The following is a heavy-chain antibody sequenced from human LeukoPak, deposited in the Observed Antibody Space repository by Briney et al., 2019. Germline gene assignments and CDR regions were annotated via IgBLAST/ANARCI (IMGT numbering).Heavy chain of an antibody. CDR3: ARGGSSWPRTYYYYYGMDV. J-gene: IGHJ6*04. CDR2: INPNSGGT. V-gene: IGHV1-2*04. CDR1: GYTFTGYY. Sequence: ASVKVSCKASGYTFTGYYMHWVRQAPGQGLEWMGWINPNSGGTNYAQKFQGWVTMTRDTSISTAYMELSRLRSDDTAVYYCARGGSSWPRTYYYYYGMDVWGKGTTVTVSP. D-gene: IGHD6-13*01.